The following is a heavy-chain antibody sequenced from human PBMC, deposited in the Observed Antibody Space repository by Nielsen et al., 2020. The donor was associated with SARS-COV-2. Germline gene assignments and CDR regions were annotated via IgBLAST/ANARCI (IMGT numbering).Heavy chain of an antibody. V-gene: IGHV4-34*01. CDR3: ARRSRITMVLEGMGGFDY. CDR2: INHNGST. J-gene: IGHJ4*02. D-gene: IGHD3-10*01. Sequence: SETLSLTCAVYGGSFSGYYWSWIRQPPGKGLEWIGEINHNGSTNYHPYLKSRLTISVNKSKNQFSLKLSSVTAADTAVYYLARRSRITMVLEGMGGFDYWGQGTLVTVSS. CDR1: GGSFSGYY.